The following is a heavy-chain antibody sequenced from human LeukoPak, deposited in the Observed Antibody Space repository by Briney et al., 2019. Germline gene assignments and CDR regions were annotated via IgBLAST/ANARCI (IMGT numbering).Heavy chain of an antibody. D-gene: IGHD6-19*01. CDR3: ARAGYSSGWRQFDY. CDR2: IYHSGST. V-gene: IGHV4-30-2*01. CDR1: GGSISSGGYS. Sequence: SQTLSLTCAVSGGSISSGGYSWSWIRQPPGKGLEWIGYIYHSGSTYYNPSLKSRVTISVDRSKNQFSLKLSSVTAADTAVYYCARAGYSSGWRQFDYWGQGTLVTVSS. J-gene: IGHJ4*02.